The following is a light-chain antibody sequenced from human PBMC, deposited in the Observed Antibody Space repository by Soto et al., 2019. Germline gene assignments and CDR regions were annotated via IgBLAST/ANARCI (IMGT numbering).Light chain of an antibody. CDR2: KAS. CDR3: QQYNNYST. J-gene: IGKJ2*02. CDR1: QSISSW. Sequence: DIQMTQSPSTLSASVGDRVTITCRASQSISSWLAWYQQKPGKAPKLLIYKASSLESGVPSRFSGSGSGTEFTLTISSLQPDDCATYYCQQYNNYSTFGQGTKLEIK. V-gene: IGKV1-5*03.